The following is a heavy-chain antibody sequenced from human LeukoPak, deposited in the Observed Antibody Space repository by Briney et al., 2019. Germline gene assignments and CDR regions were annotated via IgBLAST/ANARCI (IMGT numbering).Heavy chain of an antibody. J-gene: IGHJ4*02. D-gene: IGHD3-3*01. V-gene: IGHV1-69*06. CDR3: ARDRYYDFWSGSHYFDY. CDR1: GGTFSSYA. Sequence: SVKVSCKASGGTFSSYAISWVRQAPGQGLEWMGGIIPIFGTSSYAQKFQGRVTITADKSTSTTYMELSSLRSEDTAVYYCARDRYYDFWSGSHYFDYWGQGTLVTVSS. CDR2: IIPIFGTS.